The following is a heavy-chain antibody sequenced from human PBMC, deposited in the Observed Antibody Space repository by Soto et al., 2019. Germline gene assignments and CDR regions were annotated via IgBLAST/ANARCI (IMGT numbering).Heavy chain of an antibody. V-gene: IGHV4-39*01. CDR2: IYYSGST. CDR3: ARHDYYDRNFDY. D-gene: IGHD3-22*01. J-gene: IGHJ4*02. Sequence: TLSLTCTVSGGSIISSSYYWGLIRQPPGKGLEWIGSIYYSGSTYYNPSLKSRVTISVDTSKNQFSLKLSSVTAADTAVYYCARHDYYDRNFDYWGQGTLVTVSS. CDR1: GGSIISSSYY.